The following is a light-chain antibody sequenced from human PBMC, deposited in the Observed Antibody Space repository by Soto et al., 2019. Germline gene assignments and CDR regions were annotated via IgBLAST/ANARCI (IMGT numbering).Light chain of an antibody. J-gene: IGLJ1*01. CDR3: SSYTSSSTLAV. CDR2: DVS. CDR1: SSDVGGYNY. V-gene: IGLV2-14*01. Sequence: LAQPASGSGSPGQSITISCTGTSSDVGGYNYVSWYQQHPGKAPKLMIYDVSNRPSGVSNRFSGSESGNTASLTISGLQAEDEADYYCSSYTSSSTLAVFGTGTKVTVL.